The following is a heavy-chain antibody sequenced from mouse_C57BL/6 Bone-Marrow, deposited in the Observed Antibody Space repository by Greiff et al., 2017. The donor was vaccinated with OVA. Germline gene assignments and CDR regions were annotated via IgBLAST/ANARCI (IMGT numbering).Heavy chain of an antibody. CDR2: IHHNSGSA. CDR3: ARVYYYGSPLYAMDY. CDR1: GYTFTSYW. D-gene: IGHD1-1*01. J-gene: IGHJ4*01. Sequence: QVQLQQPGAELVKPGASVKLSCKASGYTFTSYWMHWVKQRPGQGLEWIGMIHHNSGSAKYNEKFKSKATLTVDKYSSTAYMQLSSLRSEDSAVYYCARVYYYGSPLYAMDYWGQGTSVTVAS. V-gene: IGHV1-64*01.